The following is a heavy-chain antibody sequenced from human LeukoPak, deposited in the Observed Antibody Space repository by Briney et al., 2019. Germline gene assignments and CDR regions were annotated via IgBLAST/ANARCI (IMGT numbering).Heavy chain of an antibody. Sequence: GGSLRLSCAASGFTFSSYGMHWVRQAPGKGLEWVAFIRYDGSNKYYADSVKGRFTISRDNSKNTLYLQMNSLRAEDTAVYYCAKEWGYIVATITCFDYWGQGTLVTVSS. CDR2: IRYDGSNK. CDR3: AKEWGYIVATITCFDY. J-gene: IGHJ4*02. D-gene: IGHD5-12*01. V-gene: IGHV3-30*02. CDR1: GFTFSSYG.